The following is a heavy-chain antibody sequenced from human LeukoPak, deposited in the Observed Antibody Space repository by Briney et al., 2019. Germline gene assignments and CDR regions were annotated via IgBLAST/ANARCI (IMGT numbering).Heavy chain of an antibody. CDR2: INPNSGGT. CDR1: GCTFTGYY. D-gene: IGHD3-10*01. CDR3: ARKRITMVRGVIISSWFDP. Sequence: HVASVKVSCKASGCTFTGYYMHWVRQAPGQGLEWMGWINPNSGGTNYAQKFQGRVTMTRDTSISTAYMELSRLRSDDTAVYYCARKRITMVRGVIISSWFDPWGQGTLVTVSS. J-gene: IGHJ5*02. V-gene: IGHV1-2*02.